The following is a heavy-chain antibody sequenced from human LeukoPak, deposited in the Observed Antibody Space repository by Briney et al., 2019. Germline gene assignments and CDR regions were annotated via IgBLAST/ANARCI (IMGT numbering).Heavy chain of an antibody. CDR1: GFTFSNYN. V-gene: IGHV3-48*01. Sequence: GGSLRLSCAASGFTFSNYNMNWVRQAPGKGLEWVSYISSGGGAIYYADSVEGRFTISRDNSKNTLFLQMSSLRVEDTAVYFCVKDLTGTFSFDYWGQGTLVTVSS. CDR3: VKDLTGTFSFDY. J-gene: IGHJ4*02. CDR2: ISSGGGAI. D-gene: IGHD7-27*01.